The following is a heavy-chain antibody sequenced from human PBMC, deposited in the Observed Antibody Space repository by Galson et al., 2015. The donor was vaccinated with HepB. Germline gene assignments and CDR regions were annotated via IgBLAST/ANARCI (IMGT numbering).Heavy chain of an antibody. V-gene: IGHV3-33*01. Sequence: SLRLSCAASGFTFSSYGMHWVRQAPGKGLEWVAVIWYDGSNKYYADSVKGRFTISRDNSKNTLYLQVNSLRAEDTAVYYCARYFRGDCSSTSCYLSMGYFDYWGQGTLVTVSS. CDR1: GFTFSSYG. D-gene: IGHD2-2*01. CDR2: IWYDGSNK. J-gene: IGHJ4*02. CDR3: ARYFRGDCSSTSCYLSMGYFDY.